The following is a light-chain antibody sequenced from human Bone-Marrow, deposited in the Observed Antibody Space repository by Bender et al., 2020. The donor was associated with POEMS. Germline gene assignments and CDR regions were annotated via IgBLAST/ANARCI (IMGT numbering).Light chain of an antibody. CDR1: SSNIGAHA. CDR3: STWDDSLNGYWV. CDR2: SSH. J-gene: IGLJ3*02. Sequence: QSVLTQPPSASGTPGQRVTISCSGGSSNIGAHAVNWYQHLPGTAPKLLIYSSHRRPSEVPDRFSGSKSGTSASLAIGGLQSEDEADYSCSTWDDSLNGYWVFGGGTHLTVL. V-gene: IGLV1-44*01.